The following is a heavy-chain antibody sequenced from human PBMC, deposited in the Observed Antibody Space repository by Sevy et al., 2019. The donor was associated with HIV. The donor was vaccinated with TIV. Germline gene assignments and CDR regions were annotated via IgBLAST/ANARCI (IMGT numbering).Heavy chain of an antibody. D-gene: IGHD3-3*01. CDR3: TGLYYDFWSGYYRYMDV. V-gene: IGHV3-15*01. J-gene: IGHJ6*03. Sequence: GGSLRLSCAASGFTFSNAWMSWVRQAPGKGLEWVGHFKSKTDGGTTDYAAPVKGRFTISRDDSKNTLYLQMNSLKTEDTAVYYCTGLYYDFWSGYYRYMDVWGKGTTVTVSS. CDR1: GFTFSNAW. CDR2: FKSKTDGGTT.